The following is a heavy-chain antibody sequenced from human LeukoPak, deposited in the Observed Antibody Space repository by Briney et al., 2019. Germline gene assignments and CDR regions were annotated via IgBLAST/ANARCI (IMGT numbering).Heavy chain of an antibody. J-gene: IGHJ4*02. CDR3: ARDGSKPVVPASFDY. V-gene: IGHV4-39*07. Sequence: PSETLSLTCTVSGGSISSSSYYWGWIRQPPGKGLEWIGSIYYSGSTYYNPSLKSRVTISVDTSKNQFSLKLSSVTAADTAVYSCARDGSKPVVPASFDYWGQGTLVTVSS. CDR2: IYYSGST. CDR1: GGSISSSSYY. D-gene: IGHD2-2*01.